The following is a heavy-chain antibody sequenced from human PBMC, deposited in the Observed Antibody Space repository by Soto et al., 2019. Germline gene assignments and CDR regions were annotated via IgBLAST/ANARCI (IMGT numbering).Heavy chain of an antibody. J-gene: IGHJ6*02. D-gene: IGHD2-2*01. CDR3: ARSQGSSTSLEIYYYYYYGMDV. CDR2: IIPIPGTA. V-gene: IGHV1-69*01. CDR1: GGTFSSYA. Sequence: QVQLVQSGAEVQKPGSSVKVSCKASGGTFSSYAISWVRQAPGQGLEWMGGIIPIPGTANYAQKFQGRVMITADESTSTAYMELSSLRSEDTAVYYCARSQGSSTSLEIYYYYYYGMDVWGQGTTVTVSS.